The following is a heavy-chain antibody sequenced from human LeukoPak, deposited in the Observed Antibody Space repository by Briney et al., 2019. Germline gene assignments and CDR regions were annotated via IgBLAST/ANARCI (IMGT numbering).Heavy chain of an antibody. Sequence: PSETLSLTCTVSGYSISNGYYWGWIRQPPGQGLEWIGSIYHTGSTYYNLSLKSRFTISVDTSKNQFSLKLSSVTAADTAVYYCARTRGGSYYPFDYWGQGTLVTVSS. CDR1: GYSISNGYY. CDR3: ARTRGGSYYPFDY. V-gene: IGHV4-38-2*02. J-gene: IGHJ4*02. D-gene: IGHD1-26*01. CDR2: IYHTGST.